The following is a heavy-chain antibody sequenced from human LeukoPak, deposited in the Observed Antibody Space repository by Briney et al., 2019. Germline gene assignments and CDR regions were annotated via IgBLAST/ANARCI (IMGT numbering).Heavy chain of an antibody. CDR3: ARKPDGDDPYYYYGMDV. V-gene: IGHV1-69*04. D-gene: IGHD1-14*01. CDR1: GGTFSSYA. Sequence: SVKVSCKASGGTFSSYAISWVRQAPGQGLEWMGRIIPILGIANYAQKFQGRVTITADKSTSTAYMELSSLRSEDTAVYYCARKPDGDDPYYYYGMDVWGQGTTVTVSS. CDR2: IIPILGIA. J-gene: IGHJ6*02.